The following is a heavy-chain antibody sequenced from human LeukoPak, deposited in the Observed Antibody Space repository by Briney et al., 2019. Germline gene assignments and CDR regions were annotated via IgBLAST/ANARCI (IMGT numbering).Heavy chain of an antibody. J-gene: IGHJ3*01. D-gene: IGHD4-17*01. CDR3: GRDPNGDYIGAFEF. CDR1: GFTFANYA. V-gene: IGHV3-23*01. Sequence: GGSLRLSCVGSGFTFANYAMTWVRLTPGKGLEWVSSIKGSGSYAMYADSVSGRFTTSRDNSRNTIFLQMTSLRAEDTAIYYCGRDPNGDYIGAFEFWGQGTLVSVSS. CDR2: IKGSGSYA.